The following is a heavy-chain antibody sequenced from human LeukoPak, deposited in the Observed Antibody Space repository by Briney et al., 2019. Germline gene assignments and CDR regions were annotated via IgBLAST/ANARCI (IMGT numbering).Heavy chain of an antibody. CDR2: ISASSNFI. J-gene: IGHJ4*02. Sequence: GGSLRLSCAASGFTFCTHSMYWVRQAPGKGLEWVSSISASSNFIHYAESVRGRFTISRDNAKNSLYLQMNSLGAQDTAVYYCARPATGYCSSAGCHWDSWGQGTLVTVSS. V-gene: IGHV3-21*01. CDR1: GFTFCTHS. D-gene: IGHD2-15*01. CDR3: ARPATGYCSSAGCHWDS.